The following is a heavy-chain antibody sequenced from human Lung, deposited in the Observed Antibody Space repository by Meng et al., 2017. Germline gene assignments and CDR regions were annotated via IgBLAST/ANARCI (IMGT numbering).Heavy chain of an antibody. D-gene: IGHD6-19*01. V-gene: IGHV4/OR15-8*02. Sequence: QVQLPESGPGLGKPSGTLSLSCVVSGGSISRIDWWSWVRQPPGKGLEWIGEIYHGGDTNYNPSLKSRVTIAIDRSKNQFSLKLSSVTAADTAVYYCASWIYSCGWQWGQGTLVTVSS. CDR1: GGSISRIDW. CDR2: IYHGGDT. J-gene: IGHJ4*02. CDR3: ASWIYSCGWQ.